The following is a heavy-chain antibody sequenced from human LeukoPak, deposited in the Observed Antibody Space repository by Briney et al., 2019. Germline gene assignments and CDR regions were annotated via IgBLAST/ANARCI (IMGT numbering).Heavy chain of an antibody. CDR2: VRSKTYGGTT. D-gene: IGHD3-10*01. V-gene: IGHV3-49*04. CDR3: TRGSTVRGAKYYFDY. Sequence: GRSLRLSCTASGFTFGDYAMNWVRQAPGKGLEWVGFVRSKTYGGTTEYAASVKGRFTVPRDDSQTIAYLQMNSLKTEDTAVYYCTRGSTVRGAKYYFDYWGQGTLVTVSS. CDR1: GFTFGDYA. J-gene: IGHJ4*02.